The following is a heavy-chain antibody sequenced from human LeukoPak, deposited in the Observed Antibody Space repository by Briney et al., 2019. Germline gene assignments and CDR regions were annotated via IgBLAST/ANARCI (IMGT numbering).Heavy chain of an antibody. D-gene: IGHD3-10*01. V-gene: IGHV4-39*07. CDR2: IYYSGRT. Sequence: SETLSLTCTVSGGSISRSVYYWGWIRQPPGKGLEWIGSIYYSGRTYYNPSLKSRVTISIDKSKNQFSLKVTSVTAADTAVYYCARAELLWFGELYYYCDSWGQGTLVTVSS. CDR1: GGSISRSVYY. J-gene: IGHJ4*02. CDR3: ARAELLWFGELYYYCDS.